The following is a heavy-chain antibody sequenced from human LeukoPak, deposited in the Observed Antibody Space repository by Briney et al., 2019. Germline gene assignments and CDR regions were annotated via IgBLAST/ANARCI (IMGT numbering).Heavy chain of an antibody. CDR1: GFTYSDYD. Sequence: GGYLRLSCAASGFTYSDYDMSWVRRAPGKGLKWGSIMSGSGGTTYYARSVKGRFTISRDNSRNTLFLQMNSLRVEDTAVYYCAIALGGRDAFNLWGQGALVTVSS. D-gene: IGHD5-24*01. CDR3: AIALGGRDAFNL. V-gene: IGHV3-23*01. CDR2: MSGSGGTT. J-gene: IGHJ5*02.